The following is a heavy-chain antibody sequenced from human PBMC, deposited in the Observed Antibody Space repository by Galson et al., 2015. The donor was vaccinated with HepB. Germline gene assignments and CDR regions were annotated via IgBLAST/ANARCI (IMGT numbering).Heavy chain of an antibody. D-gene: IGHD3-3*01. CDR3: ARGPPGVWSGFMDV. V-gene: IGHV3-13*01. J-gene: IGHJ6*02. CDR1: GFTFSSFD. CDR2: ISNDGDT. Sequence: SLRLSCAASGFTFSSFDMYWVRQGPGKGLEWVSSISNDGDTYYADSVKGRFTISRENARNTLILQMNSLRVGDTAVYHCARGPPGVWSGFMDVWGQGTTVTVSS.